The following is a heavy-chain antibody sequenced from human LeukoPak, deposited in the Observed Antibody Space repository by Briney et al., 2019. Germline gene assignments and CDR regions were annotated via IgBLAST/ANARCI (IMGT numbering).Heavy chain of an antibody. D-gene: IGHD6-13*01. CDR1: GFTFSSYS. CDR3: ARDKLHGSWYFDP. J-gene: IGHJ5*02. V-gene: IGHV3-48*01. CDR2: ISSSSSTI. Sequence: GGSLRLSCAASGFTFSSYSMKWVRQAPGKGLEWVSYISSSSSTIYYADSVKGRFTISRDNAKNSLYLQMNSLRAEDTAVYYCARDKLHGSWYFDPWGQGTLVTVSS.